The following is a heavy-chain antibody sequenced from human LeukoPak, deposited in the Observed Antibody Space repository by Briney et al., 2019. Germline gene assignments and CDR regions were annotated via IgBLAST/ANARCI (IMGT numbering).Heavy chain of an antibody. D-gene: IGHD3-10*01. V-gene: IGHV3-23*01. Sequence: GGSLRLSCATSGFTFSVYAMSWVRQAPGKGLEWVSAISGSGGSTYYADSVKGRFTISRDNSKNTLYLQMNSLRAEDTAVYYCASVRGVTPFDYWGQGTLVTVSS. CDR1: GFTFSVYA. CDR2: ISGSGGST. J-gene: IGHJ4*02. CDR3: ASVRGVTPFDY.